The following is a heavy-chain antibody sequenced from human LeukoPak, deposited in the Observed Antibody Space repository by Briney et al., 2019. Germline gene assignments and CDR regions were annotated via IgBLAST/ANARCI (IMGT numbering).Heavy chain of an antibody. D-gene: IGHD3-10*01. Sequence: GGSLRLSCAASGFTFSRYAMSWVRQAPGKGLEWVSTFSVSGGSTYYADSVRGRFTVSRDNSKNTLYLQVINLRVHDTAVYYCAKDHDYYKSGPIWGQGTMVSVSS. J-gene: IGHJ3*02. CDR1: GFTFSRYA. CDR3: AKDHDYYKSGPI. CDR2: FSVSGGST. V-gene: IGHV3-23*01.